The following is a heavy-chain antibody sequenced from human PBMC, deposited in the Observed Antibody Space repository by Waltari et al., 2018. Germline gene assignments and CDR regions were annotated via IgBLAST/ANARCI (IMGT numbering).Heavy chain of an antibody. Sequence: QVQLQESGPGLVKPSETLSLTCTVAGGSISSYYWSWSRQPAGKGLEWIGRIYTSGSTNYNPSLKSRVTMSVDTSKNQFSLKLSSVTAADTAVYYCAREDEGLPGYSSGWALDYWGQGTLVTVSS. V-gene: IGHV4-4*07. CDR2: IYTSGST. CDR1: GGSISSYY. J-gene: IGHJ4*02. CDR3: AREDEGLPGYSSGWALDY. D-gene: IGHD6-19*01.